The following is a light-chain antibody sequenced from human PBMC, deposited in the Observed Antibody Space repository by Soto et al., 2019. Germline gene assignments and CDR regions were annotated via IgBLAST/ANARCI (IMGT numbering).Light chain of an antibody. J-gene: IGLJ1*01. V-gene: IGLV3-1*01. CDR3: QAWDTTAYV. Sequence: SYELTQPPSVSVSPGHTATISCSGDKLGEKYVCWYQQKPGQSPVLVIYQDRKRPLGIPERFSGSNSGNTATLIISGTQLVDEADYYCQAWDTTAYVFGTGTKLTVL. CDR1: KLGEKY. CDR2: QDR.